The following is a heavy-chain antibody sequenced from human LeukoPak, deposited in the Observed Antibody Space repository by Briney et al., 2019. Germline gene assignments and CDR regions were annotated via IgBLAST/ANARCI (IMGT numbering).Heavy chain of an antibody. CDR2: IFHSGST. CDR1: GGSIGASINSPNW. D-gene: IGHD2-2*01. J-gene: IGHJ4*02. Sequence: SGALSLTCAVSGGSIGASINSPNWWSWVRQPPGKGLEWIGEIFHSGSTNYNPSLKSRVTMSVDKSKNQFSLNLTSVTAADTAVYFCARAPRAYCSTTGSCFQDYWGQGTLVTVSS. CDR3: ARAPRAYCSTTGSCFQDY. V-gene: IGHV4-4*02.